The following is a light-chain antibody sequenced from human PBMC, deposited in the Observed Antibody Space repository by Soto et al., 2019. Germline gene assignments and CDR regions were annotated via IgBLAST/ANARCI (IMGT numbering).Light chain of an antibody. CDR2: EVS. CDR1: SSDVGGYNY. V-gene: IGLV2-14*01. Sequence: QSVLTQPASVSGSPGQSITISCTGTSSDVGGYNYVSWYQQHPGKAPKLMIYEVSNRPSGVSNRFSGSKSGTSASLAISGLQSEDEADYYCAAWDDTLKGVIFGGGTKLTVL. J-gene: IGLJ2*01. CDR3: AAWDDTLKGVI.